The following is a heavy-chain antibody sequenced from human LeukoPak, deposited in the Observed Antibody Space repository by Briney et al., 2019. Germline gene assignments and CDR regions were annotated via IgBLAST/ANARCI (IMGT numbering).Heavy chain of an antibody. CDR3: AREGGSGSYYMDWFDP. Sequence: SETLSLTCTVSGGSISSYYWSWIRQPAGKGLEWIGRIYTSGSTNYNPSLKSRVTMSVDTSKNQFSLKLSSVTAADTAVYHCAREGGSGSYYMDWFDPWAREPWSPSPQ. D-gene: IGHD3-10*01. J-gene: IGHJ5*02. V-gene: IGHV4-4*07. CDR1: GGSISSYY. CDR2: IYTSGST.